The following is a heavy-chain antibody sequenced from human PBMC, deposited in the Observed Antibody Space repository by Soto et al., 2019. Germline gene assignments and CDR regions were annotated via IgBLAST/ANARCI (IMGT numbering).Heavy chain of an antibody. CDR1: GYSFTSYW. Sequence: GESLKISCKGSGYSFTSYWIGWVRQMPGKGLEWMGIIYPGDSDTRYSPSFQGQVTISADKSISTAYLQWSSLKASDTAMYYCARAELTGESWVYAFDIWGQGTMVTVSS. CDR2: IYPGDSDT. J-gene: IGHJ3*02. D-gene: IGHD7-27*01. CDR3: ARAELTGESWVYAFDI. V-gene: IGHV5-51*01.